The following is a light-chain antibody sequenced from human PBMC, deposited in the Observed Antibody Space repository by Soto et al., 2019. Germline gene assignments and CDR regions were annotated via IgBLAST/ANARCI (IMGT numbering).Light chain of an antibody. V-gene: IGLV2-23*02. CDR2: EVS. Sequence: QSVLTQPASVSGSPGQSITISCTGTNSDVGSFNLVSWYQHHPGKAAELILYEVSQRPSGVSSRFSGSKSGNTASLTISGLQAEDEADYYCSSYAGNSPLWVFGGGTKLTVL. CDR1: NSDVGSFNL. J-gene: IGLJ3*02. CDR3: SSYAGNSPLWV.